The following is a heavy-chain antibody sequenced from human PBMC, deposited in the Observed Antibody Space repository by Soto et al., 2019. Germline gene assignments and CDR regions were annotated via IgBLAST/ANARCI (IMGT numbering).Heavy chain of an antibody. CDR1: GGTFSSYT. CDR3: ARAWGHYGTDY. J-gene: IGHJ4*02. Sequence: QVQLVQSGAEVKKPGSSVKVSCKASGGTFSSYTISWVRQAPGQGLEWMGRIIPILGIANYAQKFQGRVTITADKSTSTAYMELSSLRSEDTGVYYCARAWGHYGTDYWGQGTLVTVSS. V-gene: IGHV1-69*02. CDR2: IIPILGIA. D-gene: IGHD3-10*01.